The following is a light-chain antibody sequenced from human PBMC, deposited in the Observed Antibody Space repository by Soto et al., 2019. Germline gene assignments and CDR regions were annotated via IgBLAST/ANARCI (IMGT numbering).Light chain of an antibody. CDR3: QQSFSTPPT. CDR2: AAS. J-gene: IGKJ4*01. Sequence: DIQMTQSPSSLSASVGDSVTITCRACQSISTYVNWYQQKPGKAPNLLIYAASSLHSGVPSSFSGSGSGTDFNLTISSLQPEDFATYYCQQSFSTPPTFGGGTKVEIK. V-gene: IGKV1-39*01. CDR1: QSISTY.